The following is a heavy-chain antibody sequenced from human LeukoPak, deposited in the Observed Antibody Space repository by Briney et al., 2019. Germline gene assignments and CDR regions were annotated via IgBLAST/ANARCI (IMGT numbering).Heavy chain of an antibody. J-gene: IGHJ6*02. D-gene: IGHD1-26*01. CDR2: IYYSGST. CDR3: AGGVLPAYYGMDV. Sequence: SETLSLTCTVSGGSISSGGYYWSWIRQHPGKGLEWIGYIYYSGSTYYNPSLKSRVTISVDTSKNQFSLKLSSVTAADTAVYYCAGGVLPAYYGMDVWGQGTTVTVSS. V-gene: IGHV4-31*03. CDR1: GGSISSGGYY.